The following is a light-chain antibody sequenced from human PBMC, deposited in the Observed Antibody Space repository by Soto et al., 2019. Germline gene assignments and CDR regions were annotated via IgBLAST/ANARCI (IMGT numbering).Light chain of an antibody. CDR1: NSNIGYNY. V-gene: IGLV1-51*01. CDR2: DND. CDR3: GTWDSSLSVWV. J-gene: IGLJ3*02. Sequence: QSVLTQPPSVSAAPGQKVTISCSGSNSNIGYNYVSWYQQLPGTAPKLLIYDNDKRPSGIPDRLSGSQSGTSATLGITGLQTGDEADYYCGTWDSSLSVWVFGGGTKVTVL.